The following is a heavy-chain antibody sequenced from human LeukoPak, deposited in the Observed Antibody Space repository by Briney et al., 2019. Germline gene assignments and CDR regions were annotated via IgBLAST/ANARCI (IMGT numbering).Heavy chain of an antibody. V-gene: IGHV1-2*02. Sequence: ASVKVSCKASGYTFTGYYMHWVRQAPGQGLEWMGWINPNSGGANYAQKFQGRVTMTRDTSISTAYMELSRLRSDDTAVYYCARDLTGSSWESYYYYYYMDVWGKGTTVTVSS. D-gene: IGHD6-13*01. CDR1: GYTFTGYY. J-gene: IGHJ6*03. CDR3: ARDLTGSSWESYYYYYYMDV. CDR2: INPNSGGA.